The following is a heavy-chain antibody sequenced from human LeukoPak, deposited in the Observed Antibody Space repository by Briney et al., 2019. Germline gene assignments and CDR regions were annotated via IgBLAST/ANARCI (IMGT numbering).Heavy chain of an antibody. CDR2: INHSGNT. CDR1: GGSFSGYY. Sequence: PSETLSLTCAVYGGSFSGYYWSWIRQPPGKGLEWIGEINHSGNTNYNPSLKSRVTISVDTSKNQFSLKLSSVTAADTAVYYCARGGNWNAGPWGQGTLVTVSS. V-gene: IGHV4-34*01. D-gene: IGHD1-1*01. CDR3: ARGGNWNAGP. J-gene: IGHJ5*02.